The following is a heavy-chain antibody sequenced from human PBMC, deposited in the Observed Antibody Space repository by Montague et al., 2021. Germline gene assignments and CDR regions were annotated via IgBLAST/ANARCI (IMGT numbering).Heavy chain of an antibody. CDR1: GDSVSNNNAA. D-gene: IGHD3-10*01. CDR3: AREGVGDLLFSFDS. CDR2: TYYGSTWYT. Sequence: CAISGDSVSNNNAAWNWTRESPSRGLEWLGRTYYGSTWYTDYAVSVKGRIAINPDTSKNQFSLQLNSVTPEDTAVYYCAREGVGDLLFSFDSWGQGTLVTVSS. J-gene: IGHJ4*02. V-gene: IGHV6-1*01.